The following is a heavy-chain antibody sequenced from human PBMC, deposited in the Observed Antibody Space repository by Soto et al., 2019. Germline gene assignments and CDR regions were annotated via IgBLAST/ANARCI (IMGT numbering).Heavy chain of an antibody. CDR2: LSASGRT. CDR3: ARGMGRYFDL. J-gene: IGHJ2*01. Sequence: PSETLSLTCTVSGGSISSGGYYWSWIRQPAGKGLESLGRLSASGRTNYSPSLQSRVTMSLDRSKNRFSLRLTSVSAADTAVYFCARGMGRYFDLWGRGTLVTVSS. CDR1: GGSISSGGYY. V-gene: IGHV4-61*02. D-gene: IGHD2-8*01.